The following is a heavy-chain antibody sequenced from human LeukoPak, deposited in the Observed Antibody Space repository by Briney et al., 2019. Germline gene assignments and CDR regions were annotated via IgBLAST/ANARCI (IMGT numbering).Heavy chain of an antibody. CDR2: INPNSGGT. V-gene: IGHV1-2*02. CDR1: GYTFTGYY. J-gene: IGHJ4*02. D-gene: IGHD3-22*01. Sequence: GASVKVSCKASGYTFTGYYMHWVRQAPGQGLEWMGWINPNSGGTNYAQKFQGRVTMTRDTSISTAYMELSRLRSDDTAVYYCARLPPDYYDSSGYFYYFDYWGQGTPVTVSS. CDR3: ARLPPDYYDSSGYFYYFDY.